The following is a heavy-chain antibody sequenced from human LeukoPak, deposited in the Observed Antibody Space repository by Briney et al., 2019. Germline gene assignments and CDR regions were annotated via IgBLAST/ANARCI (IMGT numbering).Heavy chain of an antibody. V-gene: IGHV3-21*01. J-gene: IGHJ4*02. CDR1: GFTFSRYS. CDR3: AGDQLPYVTVADSTGFDY. CDR2: ISSSSSYI. D-gene: IGHD6-19*01. Sequence: GGSLRLSCAASGFTFSRYSMNWVRQAPGKGLEGVSSISSSSSYIYYADSVKGRFTISRDNAKNSLYLQMNSLRAEDTAVYYRAGDQLPYVTVADSTGFDYWGQGPLVPVSA.